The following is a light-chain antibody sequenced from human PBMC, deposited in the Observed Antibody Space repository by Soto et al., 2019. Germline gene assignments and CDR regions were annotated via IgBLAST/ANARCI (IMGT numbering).Light chain of an antibody. CDR3: SSYAGSHVV. Sequence: QSALTQPPSASGSPGQSVTISCTGTSNDVGGYDYVSWYQQHPGKAPKLMIYEVSKRPSGVPDRVSGSKSGNPASLTVSGLQADDEADYYCSSYAGSHVVFGGGTKLTVL. CDR1: SNDVGGYDY. J-gene: IGLJ2*01. V-gene: IGLV2-8*01. CDR2: EVS.